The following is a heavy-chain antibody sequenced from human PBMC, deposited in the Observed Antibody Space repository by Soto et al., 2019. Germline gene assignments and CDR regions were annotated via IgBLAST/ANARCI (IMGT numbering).Heavy chain of an antibody. CDR2: IKSKTDGGTT. J-gene: IGHJ4*02. CDR3: SFQESTTVTMFEY. CDR1: GFSFSNVW. V-gene: IGHV3-15*01. Sequence: EVQLVESGGGLVKPGGSLRLSCAASGFSFSNVWMSWVRQAPGKGLEWVGGIKSKTDGGTTDYAAPVKGRFTISRDDSKATLYLQRNSLKTEDTAVYYCSFQESTTVTMFEYWGQGTLVTVSS. D-gene: IGHD4-17*01.